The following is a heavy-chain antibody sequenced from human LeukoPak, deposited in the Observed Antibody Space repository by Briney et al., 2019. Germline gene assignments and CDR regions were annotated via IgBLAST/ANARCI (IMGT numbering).Heavy chain of an antibody. CDR3: ARPKYSNSYYWFDP. D-gene: IGHD2-2*01. J-gene: IGHJ5*02. CDR2: ISGFGGST. Sequence: PGGSLRLSYAASGFTFSDYAMTWVRQAPGKGLEWVSGISGFGGSTYYADSMKGRFTISRDNSKNTLFLQMHSLRADDTAVYYCARPKYSNSYYWFDPWGQGTLVTVSS. CDR1: GFTFSDYA. V-gene: IGHV3-23*01.